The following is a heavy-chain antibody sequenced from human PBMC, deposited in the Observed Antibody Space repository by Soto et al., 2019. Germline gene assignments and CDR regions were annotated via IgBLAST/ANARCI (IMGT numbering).Heavy chain of an antibody. CDR1: GGSISSSNW. CDR2: IYHSGST. J-gene: IGHJ6*02. D-gene: IGHD2-2*01. Sequence: QVQLQESGPGLVKPSGTLSLTCAVSGGSISSSNWWSWVRQPPGKGLEWIGEIYHSGSTNYNPSLKGRVTISVDKAKNQFSLKLSSVTAADTAVYYCARVVGGYYYGMDVWGQGTTVTVSS. CDR3: ARVVGGYYYGMDV. V-gene: IGHV4-4*02.